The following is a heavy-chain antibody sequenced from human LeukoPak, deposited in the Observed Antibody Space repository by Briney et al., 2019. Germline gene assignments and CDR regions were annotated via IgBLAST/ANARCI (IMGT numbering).Heavy chain of an antibody. CDR3: ARDRRSGYYMGYYYYMDV. Sequence: SETLSLTCTVSGGSISSYYWSWLRQPPGKGLEWIGYIYYSGSTNYNPSLKSRVTISVDTSKNQFSLKLSSVTAADTAVYYCARDRRSGYYMGYYYYMDVWGKGTTVTVSS. CDR2: IYYSGST. CDR1: GGSISSYY. J-gene: IGHJ6*03. D-gene: IGHD3-3*01. V-gene: IGHV4-59*01.